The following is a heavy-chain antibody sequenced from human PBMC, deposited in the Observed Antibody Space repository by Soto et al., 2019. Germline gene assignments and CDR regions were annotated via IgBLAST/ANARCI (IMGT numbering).Heavy chain of an antibody. CDR3: ARGRADYGDYIDYFDY. J-gene: IGHJ4*02. Sequence: GGSLRLSCAASGFTFSSYSMNWVRQAPGKGLEWVSSISSSSSYIYYADSVKGRFTISRDNAKNSLYLQMNSLRAEDTAVYYCARGRADYGDYIDYFDYWGQGTLVTVSS. V-gene: IGHV3-21*01. CDR2: ISSSSSYI. CDR1: GFTFSSYS. D-gene: IGHD4-17*01.